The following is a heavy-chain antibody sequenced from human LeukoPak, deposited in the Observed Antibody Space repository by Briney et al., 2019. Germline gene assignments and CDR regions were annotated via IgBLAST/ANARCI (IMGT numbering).Heavy chain of an antibody. D-gene: IGHD6-13*01. CDR1: GGSFSGYY. CDR3: ARGGIKQLRP. J-gene: IGHJ5*02. V-gene: IGHV4-34*01. Sequence: SETLSLTCAVYGGSFSGYYWSWIRQPPGKGLEWIEEINHSGSTNYNPSLKSRVTISVDTSKNQFSLKLSSVTAADTAVYYCARGGIKQLRPWGQGTLVTVSS. CDR2: INHSGST.